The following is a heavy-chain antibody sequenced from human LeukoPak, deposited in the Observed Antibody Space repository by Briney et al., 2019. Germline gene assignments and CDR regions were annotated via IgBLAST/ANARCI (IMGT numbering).Heavy chain of an antibody. Sequence: SQTLSLTCAVSGGSISSGGYSWSWIRQPPGKGLEWIGYIYHSGSTYYNPSLKSRVTISVDRSKNQFSLKLSSVTAADTAVYYCARDKGGIAAAGTDAFDIWGQGTMVTVSS. CDR1: GGSISSGGYS. J-gene: IGHJ3*02. CDR3: ARDKGGIAAAGTDAFDI. V-gene: IGHV4-30-2*01. D-gene: IGHD6-13*01. CDR2: IYHSGST.